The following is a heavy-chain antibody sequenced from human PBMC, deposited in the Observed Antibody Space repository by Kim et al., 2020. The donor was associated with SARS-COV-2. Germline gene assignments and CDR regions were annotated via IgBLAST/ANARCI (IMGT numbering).Heavy chain of an antibody. CDR2: ISGRGGST. CDR3: AKDFTGSGRSPGWGMVRGFTRGY. J-gene: IGHJ4*02. V-gene: IGHV3-23*01. CDR1: GFTFSSYA. Sequence: GGSLRLSCAASGFTFSSYAMSWVRHAPGKGLEWVSAISGRGGSTYYADSVKGRFTISRDNSKNTLYLQMNSLRAEDTAVYYCAKDFTGSGRSPGWGMVRGFTRGYWGQGTLVTVSS. D-gene: IGHD3-10*01.